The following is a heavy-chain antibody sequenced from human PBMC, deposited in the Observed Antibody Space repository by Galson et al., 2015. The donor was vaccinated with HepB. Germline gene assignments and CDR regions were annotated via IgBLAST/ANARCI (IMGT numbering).Heavy chain of an antibody. J-gene: IGHJ4*02. D-gene: IGHD3-22*01. Sequence: SVKVSCKASGYTFTRFYLHWVRQAPGQGLEWMGMINPSGGSTSYAQKFQGRVTMTRDTSTTTVYMELSSLRSEDTAVYYCARWPNNYDSSGYYYFDSWGQGTLVTVSS. CDR1: GYTFTRFY. CDR3: ARWPNNYDSSGYYYFDS. CDR2: INPSGGST. V-gene: IGHV1-46*01.